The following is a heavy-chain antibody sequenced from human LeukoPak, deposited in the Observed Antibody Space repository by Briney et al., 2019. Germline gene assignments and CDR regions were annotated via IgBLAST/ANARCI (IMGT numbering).Heavy chain of an antibody. Sequence: GRSLRLSCAASGFTFSSYGMHWVRQAPRKGLEWVAVISYDGSNKYYADSVKGRFTISRDNSKNTLYLQMNSLRAEDTAVYYCAKDGGYSSYHYWGQGTLVTVSS. CDR3: AKDGGYSSYHY. J-gene: IGHJ4*02. V-gene: IGHV3-30*18. CDR1: GFTFSSYG. D-gene: IGHD6-19*01. CDR2: ISYDGSNK.